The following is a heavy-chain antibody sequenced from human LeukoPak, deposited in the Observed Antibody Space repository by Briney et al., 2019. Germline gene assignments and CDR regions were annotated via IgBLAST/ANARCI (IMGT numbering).Heavy chain of an antibody. CDR2: ISSSSSTI. CDR1: GFTFSSYS. D-gene: IGHD4-17*01. Sequence: GGSLRLSCAASGFTFSSYSMNWVRQAPGKGLEWVSYISSSSSTIYYADSVKGRFTISRDNSKNTLYLQMNSLRAEDTAVYYCAKDPAVTKVYWFDPWGQGTLVTVSS. V-gene: IGHV3-48*01. J-gene: IGHJ5*02. CDR3: AKDPAVTKVYWFDP.